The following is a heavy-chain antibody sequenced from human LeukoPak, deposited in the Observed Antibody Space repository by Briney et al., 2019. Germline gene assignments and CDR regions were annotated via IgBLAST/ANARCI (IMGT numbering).Heavy chain of an antibody. D-gene: IGHD5-12*01. J-gene: IGHJ4*02. CDR1: GFTFSSYT. CDR2: ISSRTS. CDR3: AKAGRLGEGAFDY. Sequence: GGSLRLSCAVSGFTFSSYTIIWVRQAPGKGLEWVSSISSRTSYYADSVTGRFTISRDNAKNSLYLQMNSLRAEDTALYYCAKAGRLGEGAFDYWGQGTLVTVSS. V-gene: IGHV3-21*04.